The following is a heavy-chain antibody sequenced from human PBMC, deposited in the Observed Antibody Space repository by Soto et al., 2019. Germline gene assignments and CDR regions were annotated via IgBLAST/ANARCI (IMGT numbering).Heavy chain of an antibody. J-gene: IGHJ4*02. V-gene: IGHV4-34*01. D-gene: IGHD2-8*02. CDR3: ARDKITGLFDY. Sequence: SETQSLTSTVYGGNFRGYGWTWIRQPPGTGLEWIGEINHSGSTNYNPSLKSRVTISVDTSKNQFSLKLTSVTAADTAVYYCARDKITGLFDYWGQGTLVTVSS. CDR1: GGNFRGYG. CDR2: INHSGST.